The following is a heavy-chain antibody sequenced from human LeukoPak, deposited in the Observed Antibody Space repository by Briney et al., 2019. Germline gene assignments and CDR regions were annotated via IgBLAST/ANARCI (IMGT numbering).Heavy chain of an antibody. Sequence: ASVKVSCKASGGTFSNYAISWVRQAPGQGLEWMGGIIPIFGTANYAQKFRGRVTITADKSTRTAYMELSSLRSEDTAVYYCATFFSASDWFDPWGQGTLVTVSS. J-gene: IGHJ5*02. CDR3: ATFFSASDWFDP. D-gene: IGHD3-16*01. V-gene: IGHV1-69*06. CDR1: GGTFSNYA. CDR2: IIPIFGTA.